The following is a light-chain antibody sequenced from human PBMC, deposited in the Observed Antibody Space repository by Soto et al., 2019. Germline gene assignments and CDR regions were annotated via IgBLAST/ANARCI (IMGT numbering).Light chain of an antibody. CDR3: QQYGSSPGT. CDR1: QSINSWF. CDR2: GAS. V-gene: IGKV3-20*01. J-gene: IGKJ1*01. Sequence: VLTQSPGTLSLSPGERVTLSCRASQSINSWFLAWYQQTPGRAPRLLIYGASNRAAGIPDRFSGSGSGTDFTLTISRLEPEDFAVYYCQQYGSSPGTFGQGTKVDIK.